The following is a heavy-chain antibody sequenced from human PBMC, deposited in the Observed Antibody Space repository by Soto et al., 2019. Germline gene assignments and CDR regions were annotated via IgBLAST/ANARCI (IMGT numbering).Heavy chain of an antibody. CDR2: IYYSGTT. CDR1: GDSITSNSYF. J-gene: IGHJ4*02. V-gene: IGHV4-39*07. CDR3: ASSHAGAHITAAVH. Sequence: SETLSLTCTVSGDSITSNSYFWAWIRQPPGKGLEWIGSIYYSGTTYYNPSLKSRVTISVDRSKNQFSLKLSSVTAADTAVYYCASSHAGAHITAAVHWGQGTLVTVSS. D-gene: IGHD6-13*01.